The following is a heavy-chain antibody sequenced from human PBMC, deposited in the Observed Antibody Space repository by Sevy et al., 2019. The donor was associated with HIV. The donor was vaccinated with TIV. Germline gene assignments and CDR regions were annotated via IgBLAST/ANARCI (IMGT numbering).Heavy chain of an antibody. J-gene: IGHJ4*02. Sequence: GGSLRLSCAASGFTFSSYEMNWGRQAPGKGLEWISYITLSGSSMYYADSVKGRFTISRDNAKNSLYLQMNSLRAEDTAVYYCARDRQGITVAGTAIDYWGQGTLVTVSS. CDR1: GFTFSSYE. D-gene: IGHD6-19*01. CDR2: ITLSGSSM. CDR3: ARDRQGITVAGTAIDY. V-gene: IGHV3-48*03.